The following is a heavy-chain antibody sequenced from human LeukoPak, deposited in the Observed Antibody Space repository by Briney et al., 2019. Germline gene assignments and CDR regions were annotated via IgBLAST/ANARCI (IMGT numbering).Heavy chain of an antibody. CDR2: IIPIFGTA. J-gene: IGHJ4*02. CDR1: GGTFSSYA. CDR3: AAEWSIAARNSFDY. D-gene: IGHD6-6*01. Sequence: GASVKVSCKASGGTFSSYAISWVRQAPGQGLEWMGGIIPIFGTANYAQKFQGRVTITTDESTSTAYMELSSLRSEDTAVYYCAAEWSIAARNSFDYWGQGTLVTVSS. V-gene: IGHV1-69*05.